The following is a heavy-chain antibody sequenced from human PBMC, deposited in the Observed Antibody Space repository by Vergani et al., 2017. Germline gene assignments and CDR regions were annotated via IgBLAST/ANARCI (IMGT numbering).Heavy chain of an antibody. CDR3: ARDRDYHDSSGL. J-gene: IGHJ4*02. CDR1: GGSFSGYY. D-gene: IGHD3-22*01. Sequence: QVQLQQWGAGLLKPSETLSLTCAVYGGSFSGYYWSWIRQPPGKGLEWIGEINHSGSTNYNPSLKSRVTISVDTSKNQFSLKLSSVTAADTAVYYCARDRDYHDSSGLWGQGTLVTVSS. CDR2: INHSGST. V-gene: IGHV4-34*01.